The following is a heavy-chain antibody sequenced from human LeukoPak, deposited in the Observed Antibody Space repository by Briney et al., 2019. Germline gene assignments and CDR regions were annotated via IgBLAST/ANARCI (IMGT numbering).Heavy chain of an antibody. Sequence: PGGSLRLSCAASGFTFSSYAMSWVRQAPGKGLEWVSAISGAGGSTYYADSVKGRFTISRDNAKNSLYLQMNSLRAEDTAVYYCARRHRWYSYGFDYWGQGTLVTVSS. CDR3: ARRHRWYSYGFDY. J-gene: IGHJ4*02. CDR1: GFTFSSYA. D-gene: IGHD5-18*01. V-gene: IGHV3-23*01. CDR2: ISGAGGST.